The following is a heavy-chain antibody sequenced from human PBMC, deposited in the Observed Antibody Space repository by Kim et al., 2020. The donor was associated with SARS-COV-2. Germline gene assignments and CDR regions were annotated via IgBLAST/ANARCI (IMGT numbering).Heavy chain of an antibody. Sequence: GGSLRLSCAASGFTFSSYWMSWVRQAPGKGLEWVANIKQDGSEKYYVDSVKGRFTISRDNAKNSLYLQMNSLRAEDTAVYYCARDRYRYSSGWYYYYGMDVWGQGTTVTVSS. D-gene: IGHD6-19*01. CDR2: IKQDGSEK. V-gene: IGHV3-7*03. CDR3: ARDRYRYSSGWYYYYGMDV. J-gene: IGHJ6*02. CDR1: GFTFSSYW.